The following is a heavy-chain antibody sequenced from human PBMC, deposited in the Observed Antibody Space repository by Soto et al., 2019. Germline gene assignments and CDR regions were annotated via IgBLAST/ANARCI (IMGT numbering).Heavy chain of an antibody. CDR1: GFTFTSSS. CDR3: AAPSELAYCGADCSRDAFDI. D-gene: IGHD2-21*02. Sequence: SVKVSFNASGFTFTSSSVQWGRQARGQRLECIGWLVVGSGNTNYAQKFQERVTITRDMSTSTAYMELSSLRSEDTAVYYCAAPSELAYCGADCSRDAFDICRQGTMVTVSS. V-gene: IGHV1-58*01. J-gene: IGHJ3*02. CDR2: LVVGSGNT.